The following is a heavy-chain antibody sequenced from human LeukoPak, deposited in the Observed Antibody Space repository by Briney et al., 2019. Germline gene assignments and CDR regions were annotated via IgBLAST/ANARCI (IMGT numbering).Heavy chain of an antibody. CDR2: FYDSGST. CDR3: ARAKPNWNPPDY. V-gene: IGHV4-59*08. D-gene: IGHD1-1*01. Sequence: PSETLSLICTVSGGSITSNYWSWIRQPPGKGLEWIGYFYDSGSTSYNPSLKSRVTISGDTSKNQPSLNLNYVTAADTAVYYCARAKPNWNPPDYWGQGTLVTVSS. CDR1: GGSITSNY. J-gene: IGHJ4*02.